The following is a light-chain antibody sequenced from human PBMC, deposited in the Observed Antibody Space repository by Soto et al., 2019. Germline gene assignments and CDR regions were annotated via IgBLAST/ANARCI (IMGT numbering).Light chain of an antibody. CDR1: QSVSSY. J-gene: IGKJ4*01. V-gene: IGKV3-11*01. CDR3: QQRSDWPLT. Sequence: EIVLTQSPATLSLSPGEIATLSCSASQSVSSYLAWYQRKPGQAPRLLIYDASNRATGIPARFSGSGSGTDFTLTISSLEPEDFAVYYCQQRSDWPLTFGGGTKVDI. CDR2: DAS.